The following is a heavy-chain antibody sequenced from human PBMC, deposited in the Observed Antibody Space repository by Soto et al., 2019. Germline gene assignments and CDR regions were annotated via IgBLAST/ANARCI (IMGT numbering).Heavy chain of an antibody. CDR1: GFTFSSYA. J-gene: IGHJ4*02. V-gene: IGHV3-30-3*01. Sequence: PGGSLRLSCAASGFTFSSYAMHWVRQAPGKGLEWVAVISYDGSNKYYADSVKGRFTISRDNSKNTLYLQMNSLRAEDTAVYYCARGDDSSGYNPLDYWGQGTLVTVSS. D-gene: IGHD3-22*01. CDR3: ARGDDSSGYNPLDY. CDR2: ISYDGSNK.